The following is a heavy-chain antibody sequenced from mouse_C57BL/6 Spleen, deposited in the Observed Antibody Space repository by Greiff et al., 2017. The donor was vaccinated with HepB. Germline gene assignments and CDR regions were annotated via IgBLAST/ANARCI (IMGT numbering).Heavy chain of an antibody. Sequence: QVQLQQSGAELVRPGTSVKVSCKASGYAFTNYLIEWVKQRPGQGLEWIGVINPGSGGTNYNEKFKGKATLAADKSSSTAYMQLSSLTSEDSAVYFCARSNYYGSSRGPWLAYWGQGTLVTVSA. D-gene: IGHD1-1*01. J-gene: IGHJ3*01. CDR3: ARSNYYGSSRGPWLAY. V-gene: IGHV1-54*01. CDR1: GYAFTNYL. CDR2: INPGSGGT.